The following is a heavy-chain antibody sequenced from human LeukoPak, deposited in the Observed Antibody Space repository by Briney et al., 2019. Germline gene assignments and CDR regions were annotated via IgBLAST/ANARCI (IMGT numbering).Heavy chain of an antibody. CDR1: GGSISSSNW. J-gene: IGHJ6*02. CDR2: IYHSGST. CDR3: ARDQEAIAVAPYGMDV. Sequence: SETLSLTCAVSGGSISSSNWWSWVRQPPGKGLEWIGEIYHSGSTNYNPSLKSRVTISVDKSKNQFSLKLGSVTAADTAVYYCARDQEAIAVAPYGMDVWGQGTTVTVS. V-gene: IGHV4-4*02. D-gene: IGHD6-19*01.